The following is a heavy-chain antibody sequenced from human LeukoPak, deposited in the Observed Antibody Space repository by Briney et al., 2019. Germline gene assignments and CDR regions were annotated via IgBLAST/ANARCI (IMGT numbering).Heavy chain of an antibody. V-gene: IGHV4-34*01. CDR2: INHSGST. CDR3: ARAGGFAGYMDV. CDR1: GGSFSGYY. J-gene: IGHJ6*03. Sequence: SETLSLTCAVYGGSFSGYYWSWIRQPPGKGLEWIGEINHSGSTNYNPSLKSRVTISVDTSKNQFSLKLSSVTAADTAVYYCARAGGFAGYMDVWGKGTTVTISS. D-gene: IGHD3-16*01.